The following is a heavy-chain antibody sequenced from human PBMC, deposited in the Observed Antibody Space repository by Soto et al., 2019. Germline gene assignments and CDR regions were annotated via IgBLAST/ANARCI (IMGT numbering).Heavy chain of an antibody. J-gene: IGHJ3*02. V-gene: IGHV3-23*01. CDR2: ISGSGGST. Sequence: PGGSLRLSCAASGFTFSSYAMSWFRQAPGKGLEWVSAISGSGGSTYYADSVKGRFTISRDNSKNTLYLQMNSLRAEDTAVYYCAKDLIVGATRAVAADAFDIWGQGTMVTVSS. D-gene: IGHD1-26*01. CDR1: GFTFSSYA. CDR3: AKDLIVGATRAVAADAFDI.